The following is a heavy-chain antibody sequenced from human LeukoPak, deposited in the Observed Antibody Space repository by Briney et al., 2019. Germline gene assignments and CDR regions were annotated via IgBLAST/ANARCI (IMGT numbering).Heavy chain of an antibody. Sequence: PGGSLRLSCAASGFTVSIYAMNWVRQAPGKGLEWVSGISGSGGSTYYADSVKGRFTISRDNSKNTLYLQMNSLRAEDTAVYHCAKGRKSYYYGMDVWGQGTTVTVSS. J-gene: IGHJ6*02. CDR2: ISGSGGST. CDR1: GFTVSIYA. V-gene: IGHV3-23*01. CDR3: AKGRKSYYYGMDV.